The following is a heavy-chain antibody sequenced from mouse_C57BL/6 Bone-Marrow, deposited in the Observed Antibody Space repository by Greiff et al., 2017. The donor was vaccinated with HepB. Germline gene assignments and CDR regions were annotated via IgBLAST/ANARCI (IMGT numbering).Heavy chain of an antibody. J-gene: IGHJ2*01. CDR2: IWTGGGT. CDR1: GFSLTSYA. D-gene: IGHD2-5*01. V-gene: IGHV2-9-1*01. CDR3: ARNEAYYSNYGVDY. Sequence: VKVVESGPGLVAPSQSLSITCTVSGFSLTSYAISWVRQPPGKGLEWLGVIWTGGGTNYNSALKSRLSISKDNSKSQVFLKMNSLQTDDTARYYCARNEAYYSNYGVDYWGQGTTLTVSS.